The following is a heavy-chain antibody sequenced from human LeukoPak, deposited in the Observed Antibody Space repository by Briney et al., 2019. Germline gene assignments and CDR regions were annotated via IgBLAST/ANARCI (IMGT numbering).Heavy chain of an antibody. Sequence: SETLSLTCTISGGSISSYYWSWIRQPPGKGLEWIGYIYYSGSTNYNPSLKSRVTISVDTSKNQFSLKLSSVTAADTAAYYCARQGRDGYIVDYWGQGTLVTVSS. D-gene: IGHD2-21*02. J-gene: IGHJ4*02. CDR3: ARQGRDGYIVDY. CDR2: IYYSGST. V-gene: IGHV4-59*08. CDR1: GGSISSYY.